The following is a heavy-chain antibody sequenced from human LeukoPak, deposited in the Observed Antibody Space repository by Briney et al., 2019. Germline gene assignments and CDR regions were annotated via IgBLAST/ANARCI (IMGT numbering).Heavy chain of an antibody. D-gene: IGHD6-13*01. V-gene: IGHV4-39*07. J-gene: IGHJ4*02. CDR2: IYYSGST. Sequence: SETLSLTCSVSGGSINRSSYYWGWIRLPPGKGLEWIGSIYYSGSTYYNPSLKSRVTMSVDTSKNQFSLKLSSVTAADTAVYYCAREGIAAVAAIDYWGQGTLVTVSS. CDR3: AREGIAAVAAIDY. CDR1: GGSINRSSYY.